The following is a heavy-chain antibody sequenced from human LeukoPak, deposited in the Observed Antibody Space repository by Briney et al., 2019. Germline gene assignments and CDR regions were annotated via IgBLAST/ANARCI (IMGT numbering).Heavy chain of an antibody. CDR2: MVVDSGHT. CDR1: GYTFTSFD. J-gene: IGHJ4*02. CDR3: ARVRHVWFGRYYFDY. Sequence: GASVKVSCKASGYTFTSFDINWVRQAPGQGLEWMGWMVVDSGHTGYAQKFQGRVTLTRNTSISTAYMELSSLRSEDTAVYYCARVRHVWFGRYYFDYWGQGTLVTVSS. V-gene: IGHV1-8*01. D-gene: IGHD3-10*01.